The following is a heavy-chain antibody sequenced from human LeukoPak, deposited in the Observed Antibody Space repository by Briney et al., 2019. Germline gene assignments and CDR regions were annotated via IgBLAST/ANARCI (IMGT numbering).Heavy chain of an antibody. J-gene: IGHJ6*02. CDR2: ISGSGGST. Sequence: PGGSLRLSCAASGFTFSSYAMSWVRQAPGKGLEWVSAISGSGGSTYYADSVKGRFTISRDNSKNTLYLQMNSLRAEDTAAYYCAKDLKWFGELSGYYYGMDVWGQGTTVTVSS. V-gene: IGHV3-23*01. D-gene: IGHD3-10*01. CDR3: AKDLKWFGELSGYYYGMDV. CDR1: GFTFSSYA.